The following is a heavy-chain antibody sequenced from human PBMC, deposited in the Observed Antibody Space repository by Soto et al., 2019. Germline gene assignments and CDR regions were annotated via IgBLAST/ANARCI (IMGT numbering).Heavy chain of an antibody. CDR3: ASGPPRSSRYRHIYYYYGLDA. CDR1: GFTFSTHA. Sequence: HVQLVETVGVVVQPVRSLRLSCVASGFTFSTHAMHWVRQAPGKGLEWVAVVWSDGNKQYYADSVMGRFTISRDNSMKTMYLQRNSLRAEDTALYCCASGPPRSSRYRHIYYYYGLDAWGQGTTVTVTS. J-gene: IGHJ6*02. D-gene: IGHD6-13*01. V-gene: IGHV3-33*01. CDR2: VWSDGNKQ.